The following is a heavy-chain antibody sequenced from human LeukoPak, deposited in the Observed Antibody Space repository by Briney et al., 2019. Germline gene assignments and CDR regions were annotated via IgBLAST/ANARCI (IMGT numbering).Heavy chain of an antibody. CDR2: ISYDGSNK. Sequence: GGSLRLSCAASGFTFSSYAMHWVRQAPGKGLEGVAVISYDGSNKYYADSVKCPFTTSKNNSKTTLYLQMNRLRAEDTAVYYCAREYYDILTGYGMDVWGKGTTVTVSS. V-gene: IGHV3-30*04. CDR1: GFTFSSYA. J-gene: IGHJ6*04. D-gene: IGHD3-9*01. CDR3: AREYYDILTGYGMDV.